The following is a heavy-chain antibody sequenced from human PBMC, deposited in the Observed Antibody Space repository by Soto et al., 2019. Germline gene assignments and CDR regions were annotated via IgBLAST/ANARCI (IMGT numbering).Heavy chain of an antibody. CDR1: GGSISSYY. CDR2: IYYSGST. V-gene: IGHV4-59*12. Sequence: PSETLSLTCTVSGGSISSYYWSWIRQPPGKGLEWIGYIYYSGSTNYNPSLKSRVTISVDTSKNQFSLKLSSVIAADTAVYYCARDYYGSGSYYHWGQGTLVTVSS. CDR3: ARDYYGSGSYYH. D-gene: IGHD3-10*01. J-gene: IGHJ5*02.